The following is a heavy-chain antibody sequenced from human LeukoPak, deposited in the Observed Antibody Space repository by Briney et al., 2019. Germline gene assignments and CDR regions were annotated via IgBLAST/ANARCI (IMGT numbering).Heavy chain of an antibody. CDR1: GFTFSSYA. Sequence: GGSLRLSCAASGFTFSSYAMSWVRQAPGKGLEWVSSISGRGDNTYYADSVKGRFTISRDNSKNTLYLQMNSLSAEDTAVYYCAKDLSGSGWPIEYWGQGTLVTVSS. CDR2: ISGRGDNT. V-gene: IGHV3-23*01. J-gene: IGHJ4*02. CDR3: AKDLSGSGWPIEY. D-gene: IGHD6-19*01.